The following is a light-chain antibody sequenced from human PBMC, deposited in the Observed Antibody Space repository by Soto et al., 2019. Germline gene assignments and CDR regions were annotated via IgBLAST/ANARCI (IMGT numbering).Light chain of an antibody. CDR2: GAS. J-gene: IGKJ1*01. Sequence: EIVITQYPATLSVSPGERATRSCRASQSVSSNLAWYQQKLGQAPRLLIYGASTRATGIPARFSGSGSGTEFTLTISSLQSEDVAVYYCQQDNNWPQTFGQGTKVEIK. CDR1: QSVSSN. V-gene: IGKV3-15*01. CDR3: QQDNNWPQT.